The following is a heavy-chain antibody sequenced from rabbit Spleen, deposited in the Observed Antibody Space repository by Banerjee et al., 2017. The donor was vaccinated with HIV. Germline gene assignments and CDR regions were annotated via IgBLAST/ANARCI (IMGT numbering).Heavy chain of an antibody. Sequence: ESGGDLVKPGASLTLTCKASGFSFTSRYYMCWVRQAPGKGLEWIACIDSGSSGDTYYASWAKGRFTISKTSSTTVTLQMTSLTAADTATYFCARETSSGWGIVSFYFSLWGPGTLVTVS. D-gene: IGHD4-1*01. V-gene: IGHV1S40*01. CDR3: ARETSSGWGIVSFYFSL. CDR2: IDSGSSGDT. J-gene: IGHJ4*01. CDR1: GFSFTSRYY.